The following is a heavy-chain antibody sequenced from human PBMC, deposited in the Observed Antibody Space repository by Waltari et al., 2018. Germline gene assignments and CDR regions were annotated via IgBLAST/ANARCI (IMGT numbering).Heavy chain of an antibody. CDR3: AREYD. V-gene: IGHV3-7*01. CDR2: IKEDGSQK. CDR1: GFTFRNNW. J-gene: IGHJ4*01. D-gene: IGHD2-8*01. Sequence: EVQLLESGGGSVQPGGSLRLSCAASGFTFRNNWMSWVRQAPGKGMEWVASIKEDGSQKNYGDSVQGRFTISRDNAKNSLFLQMNSLRVEDTAVYYCAREYDWGPGTLVSVSS.